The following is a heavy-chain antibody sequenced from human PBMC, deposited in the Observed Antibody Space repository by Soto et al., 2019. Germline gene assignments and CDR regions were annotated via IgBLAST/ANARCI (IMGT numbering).Heavy chain of an antibody. V-gene: IGHV4-4*07. D-gene: IGHD5-12*01. Sequence: TLSLTCTVSGGSINTFYWSWVRQPAGKGLEWIGRIFSSGSTSFNPSLESRVAMSVDTSKNHFSLNLSSVTAADMAVYYCAREGSYSAYNFAHGIQLWSFDFWGQGALVTVSS. J-gene: IGHJ4*02. CDR2: IFSSGST. CDR1: GGSINTFY. CDR3: AREGSYSAYNFAHGIQLWSFDF.